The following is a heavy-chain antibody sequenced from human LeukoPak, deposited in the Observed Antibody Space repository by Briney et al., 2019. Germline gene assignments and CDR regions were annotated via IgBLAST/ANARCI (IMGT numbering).Heavy chain of an antibody. CDR3: ARDPGIVGATPFDY. D-gene: IGHD1-26*01. V-gene: IGHV3-21*01. Sequence: PGGSLKLSCAASGFTFSSYSMNWVRQAPGKGLEWVSSISSSSSYIYYADSVKGRFTISRDNAKNSLYLQMNSLRAEDTAVYYCARDPGIVGATPFDYWGQGTLVTVSS. CDR2: ISSSSSYI. J-gene: IGHJ4*02. CDR1: GFTFSSYS.